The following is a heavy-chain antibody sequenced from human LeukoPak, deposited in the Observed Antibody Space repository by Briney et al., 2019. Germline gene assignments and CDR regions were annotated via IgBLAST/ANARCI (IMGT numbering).Heavy chain of an antibody. Sequence: AAVKVACKASGYTFTGYYMHWVRPAPGQGLEWKGWINPNSGGTNYAQKFQGWVTMTRDTSISTAYMELSRLRSDDTAVYYCARGPYYYDSSGYYSYWGQGTLVTVSS. D-gene: IGHD3-22*01. CDR1: GYTFTGYY. CDR2: INPNSGGT. V-gene: IGHV1-2*04. CDR3: ARGPYYYDSSGYYSY. J-gene: IGHJ4*02.